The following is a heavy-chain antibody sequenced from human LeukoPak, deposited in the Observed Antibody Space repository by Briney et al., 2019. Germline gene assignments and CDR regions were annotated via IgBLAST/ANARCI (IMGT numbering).Heavy chain of an antibody. Sequence: GGSLRLSCAASGFTFGSYWMSWARQSPVKGLEWVANINQDGSKKEFVDSVKGRFTISRDNAKNSLYLQLDSLRADDTAMYFCAREGGGGFDYWGQGTLVTVSS. CDR1: GFTFGSYW. D-gene: IGHD3-16*01. CDR3: AREGGGGFDY. J-gene: IGHJ4*02. CDR2: INQDGSKK. V-gene: IGHV3-7*01.